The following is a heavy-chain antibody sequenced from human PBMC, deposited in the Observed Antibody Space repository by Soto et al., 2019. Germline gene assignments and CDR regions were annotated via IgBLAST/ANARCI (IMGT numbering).Heavy chain of an antibody. Sequence: QVQLVESGGGVVQPGRSLRLSCAASGFTFSSYAMHWVRQAPGKGLEWVAVISYDGSNKYYADSVKGRFTISRDNAKNSLYLQMNSLRAEDPAVYYCARDRSRAYFQHWGQGTLVTVSS. CDR1: GFTFSSYA. CDR2: ISYDGSNK. D-gene: IGHD2-2*01. V-gene: IGHV3-30-3*01. J-gene: IGHJ1*01. CDR3: ARDRSRAYFQH.